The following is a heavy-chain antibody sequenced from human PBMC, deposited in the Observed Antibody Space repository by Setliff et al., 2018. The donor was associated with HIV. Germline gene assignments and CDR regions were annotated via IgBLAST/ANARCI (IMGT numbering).Heavy chain of an antibody. CDR2: IKQDGSDK. CDR1: GLIFSSYW. J-gene: IGHJ4*02. D-gene: IGHD4-17*01. V-gene: IGHV3-7*03. Sequence: PGGSLRLSCAASGLIFSSYWMSWVRQAPGKGLEWVANIKQDGSDKYYVDSVKGRFTISKDNAENSIYLQMNSLRVEDTAFYYCGRGGWTDFGDYWIDFWGQGTLVTVSS. CDR3: GRGGWTDFGDYWIDF.